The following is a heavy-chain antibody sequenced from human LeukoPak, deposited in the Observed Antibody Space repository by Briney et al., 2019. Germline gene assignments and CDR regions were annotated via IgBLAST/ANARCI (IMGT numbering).Heavy chain of an antibody. V-gene: IGHV3-53*01. CDR1: GVSVSSNY. CDR2: IYSGGST. J-gene: IGHJ4*02. D-gene: IGHD3-10*01. CDR3: ARGSGSGSLTLDY. Sequence: GGSLRLSCAASGVSVSSNYMSWVREAPGKGREWGSVIYSGGSTYYADSAKGRFTISRDNSKHTLYLQMNSLRAEATAVYYCARGSGSGSLTLDYWGQGTLVTVSS.